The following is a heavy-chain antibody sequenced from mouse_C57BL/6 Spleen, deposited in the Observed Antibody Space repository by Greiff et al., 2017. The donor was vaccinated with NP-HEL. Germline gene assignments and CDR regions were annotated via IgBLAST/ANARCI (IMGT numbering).Heavy chain of an antibody. V-gene: IGHV1-80*01. CDR1: GYAFSSYW. Sequence: VQLQQSGAELVKPGASVKISCKASGYAFSSYWMNWVKQRPGKGLEWIGQIYPGDGDTNYNGKFKGKATLTADKSSSTDYMQLSSLTSEDSAVYFCARGGSSYWFAYWGQGTLVTVSA. J-gene: IGHJ3*01. D-gene: IGHD1-1*01. CDR2: IYPGDGDT. CDR3: ARGGSSYWFAY.